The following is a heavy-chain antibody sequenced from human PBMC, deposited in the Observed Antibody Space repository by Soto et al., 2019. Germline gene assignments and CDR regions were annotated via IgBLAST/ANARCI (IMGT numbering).Heavy chain of an antibody. J-gene: IGHJ5*02. Sequence: GSLRLSCAASGFTFSSYAMSWVRQAPGKGLEWVSAISGSGGSTYYADSVKGRFTISRDNSKNTLYLQMNSLRAEDTAVYYCAKTPHEDFWSGYYSNWFEPWGQGTLVTVSS. V-gene: IGHV3-23*01. CDR2: ISGSGGST. CDR3: AKTPHEDFWSGYYSNWFEP. D-gene: IGHD3-3*01. CDR1: GFTFSSYA.